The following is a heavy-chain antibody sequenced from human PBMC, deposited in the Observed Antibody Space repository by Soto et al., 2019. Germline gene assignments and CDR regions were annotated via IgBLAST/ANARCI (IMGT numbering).Heavy chain of an antibody. V-gene: IGHV4-38-2*01. Sequence: PSETLSLTCAVSGYSIISGSYWGYIRQPPGKGLEWIGSIYHSGSTYYNPSLKSRVTISVDTSKNQFSLKLSSVTAADTAVYYCARVDSSSSGIFDYWGQGTLVTVSS. D-gene: IGHD6-13*01. CDR2: IYHSGST. CDR3: ARVDSSSSGIFDY. J-gene: IGHJ4*02. CDR1: GYSIISGSY.